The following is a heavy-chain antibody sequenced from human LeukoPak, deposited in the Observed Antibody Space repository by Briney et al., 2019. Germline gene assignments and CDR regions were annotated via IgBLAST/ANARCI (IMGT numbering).Heavy chain of an antibody. J-gene: IGHJ4*02. D-gene: IGHD3-22*01. V-gene: IGHV4-59*01. CDR2: IYYSGST. Sequence: SETLSLTCTVSGGSISSYYWSWIRQPPGKGLEWIGYIYYSGSTNYNPSLKSRVTISVDTSKNQFSLKLSSVTAADTAVYYCASSGYYYDSSIDYWGQGTLVTVSS. CDR1: GGSISSYY. CDR3: ASSGYYYDSSIDY.